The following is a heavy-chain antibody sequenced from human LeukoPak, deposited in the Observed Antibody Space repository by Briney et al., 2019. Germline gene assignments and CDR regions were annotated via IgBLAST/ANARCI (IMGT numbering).Heavy chain of an antibody. CDR1: GFTLSDHY. V-gene: IGHV3-72*01. CDR2: SRNKANNYSS. J-gene: IGHJ5*02. CDR3: TRGRQFGH. Sequence: GVPLRLSCATSGFTLSDHYLDCVRQAPGKGLEGVGRSRNKANNYSSEYAASVRGRFTISRDDSSNSVDIQMSSLKMEDSAVYYCTRGRQFGHWGQGTLVTVSS.